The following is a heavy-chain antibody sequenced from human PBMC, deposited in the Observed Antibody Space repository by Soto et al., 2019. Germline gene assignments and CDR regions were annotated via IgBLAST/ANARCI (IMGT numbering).Heavy chain of an antibody. V-gene: IGHV3-7*03. Sequence: GSLRLSCAASGLTFSGHWMTWVRQTPGEGLQWVAAIKPDGSETFYVDSVKGRFTISRDNARNSLFLQMDSLRAEDTAVYYCTSRPSGMTYHAVFDFWGQGTLVTVSS. CDR2: IKPDGSET. CDR1: GLTFSGHW. J-gene: IGHJ4*02. D-gene: IGHD2-21*02. CDR3: TSRPSGMTYHAVFDF.